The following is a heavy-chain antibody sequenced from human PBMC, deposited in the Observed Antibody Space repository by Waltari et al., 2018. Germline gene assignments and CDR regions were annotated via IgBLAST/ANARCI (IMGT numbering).Heavy chain of an antibody. CDR3: ARGAYCSSTSCYYYYYYMDV. J-gene: IGHJ6*03. CDR1: GGSISSSSYY. CDR2: IYYSGST. Sequence: QLQLQESGPGLVKPSETLSLTCPVSGGSISSSSYYWGWIRQPPGKGLEWIGSIYYSGSTYYNPSLKSRVTISVDTSKNQFSLKLSSVTAADTAVYYCARGAYCSSTSCYYYYYYMDVWGKGTTVTISS. V-gene: IGHV4-39*07. D-gene: IGHD2-2*01.